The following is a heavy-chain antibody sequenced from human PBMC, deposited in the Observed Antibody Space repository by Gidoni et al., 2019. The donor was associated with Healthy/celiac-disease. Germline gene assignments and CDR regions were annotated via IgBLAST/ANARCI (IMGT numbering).Heavy chain of an antibody. CDR3: ARDLFCSSTSCSDAFDI. J-gene: IGHJ3*02. D-gene: IGHD2-2*01. CDR1: GGSISSGSYY. Sequence: QVQLQESGPGLVTPSQTLSLTCTVSGGSISSGSYYWSWIRQPAGKGLEWIGRIYTSGSTNYNPSLKSRVTISVDTSKNQFSLKLSSVTAADTAVYYCARDLFCSSTSCSDAFDIWGQGTMVTVSS. CDR2: IYTSGST. V-gene: IGHV4-61*02.